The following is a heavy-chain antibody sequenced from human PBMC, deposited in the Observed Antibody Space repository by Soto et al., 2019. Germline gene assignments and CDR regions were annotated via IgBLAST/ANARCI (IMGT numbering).Heavy chain of an antibody. CDR2: ISASGGSR. CDR3: ARRYYYDGSGPYGMDV. Sequence: GGSLRLSCAVSGFTFNSYGMSWVRQAPGKGLEWVSAISASGGSRYYADSVKGRFTISRDNSKNTLFLQMNSLSAEDTAVYYCARRYYYDGSGPYGMDVWGQGTTVTVSS. J-gene: IGHJ6*02. V-gene: IGHV3-23*01. D-gene: IGHD3-22*01. CDR1: GFTFNSYG.